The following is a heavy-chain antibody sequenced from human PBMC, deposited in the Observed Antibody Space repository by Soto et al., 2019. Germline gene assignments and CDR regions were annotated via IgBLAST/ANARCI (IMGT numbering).Heavy chain of an antibody. CDR1: GFTFSSYG. D-gene: IGHD3-10*01. CDR2: ISYDGSNK. J-gene: IGHJ3*02. Sequence: PGGSLRLSCAASGFTFSSYGMHWVRQAPGKGLEWVAVISYDGSNKYYADSVKGRFTISRDNSKNTLYLQMNSLRAEDTAVYYCAKTRGYYGDDAFDIWGQGTMVTVSS. V-gene: IGHV3-30*18. CDR3: AKTRGYYGDDAFDI.